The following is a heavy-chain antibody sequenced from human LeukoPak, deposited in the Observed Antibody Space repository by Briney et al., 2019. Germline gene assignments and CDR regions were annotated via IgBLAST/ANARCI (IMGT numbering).Heavy chain of an antibody. CDR1: GGSFSGYY. CDR2: INHSGST. J-gene: IGHJ4*02. Sequence: SETLSLTCAVYGGSFSGYYWSWIRQPPGKGLEWIGEINHSGSTNYNPSLKSRVTISVDTSKNQLSLKLSSVTAADTAVYYCARGRPGHYYGSGRSDYWGQGTLVTVSS. V-gene: IGHV4-34*01. D-gene: IGHD3-10*01. CDR3: ARGRPGHYYGSGRSDY.